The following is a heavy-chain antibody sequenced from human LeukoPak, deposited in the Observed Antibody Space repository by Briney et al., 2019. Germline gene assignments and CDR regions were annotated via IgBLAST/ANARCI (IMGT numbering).Heavy chain of an antibody. CDR1: GDYIGRINYY. V-gene: IGHV4-39*07. CDR2: MSYSGHT. J-gene: IGHJ4*01. Sequence: SETPSLTCTISGDYIGRINYYWGWIRQPPGKGLEWIVSMSYSGHTYYNPSLKSRVTTTIDTSKNQLSLNLKSVTAADTAVYYCARDRDVDDFDSWGHGTLVTVSS. D-gene: IGHD2-15*01. CDR3: ARDRDVDDFDS.